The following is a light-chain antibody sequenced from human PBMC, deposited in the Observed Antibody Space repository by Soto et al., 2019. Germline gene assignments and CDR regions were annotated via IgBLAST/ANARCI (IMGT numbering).Light chain of an antibody. V-gene: IGKV3-15*01. CDR2: GAS. CDR3: QQYNNWPLT. Sequence: EKVMTQSPATLSVSPGERATLSCRASQSVSSNLAWYQPKPGQAPRLLIYGASSRATGIPVRFSGSGSGTEFTLTISSLQSEDFAVYYCQQYNNWPLTFGQGTRLEIK. J-gene: IGKJ5*01. CDR1: QSVSSN.